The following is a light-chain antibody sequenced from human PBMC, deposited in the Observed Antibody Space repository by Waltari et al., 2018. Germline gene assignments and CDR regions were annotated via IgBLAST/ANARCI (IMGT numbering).Light chain of an antibody. CDR2: KVS. Sequence: DVVMTQSPPSLPVTLGQPASISCRSSQSLVDSDGHTYLNWVHQRPVQSPRRLIYKVSYRDSGVPDRFSGSGSGTDFTLKISRVEAEDVGVYYCMQGTQWPWTFGQGTKVEIK. V-gene: IGKV2-30*01. CDR3: MQGTQWPWT. CDR1: QSLVDSDGHTY. J-gene: IGKJ1*01.